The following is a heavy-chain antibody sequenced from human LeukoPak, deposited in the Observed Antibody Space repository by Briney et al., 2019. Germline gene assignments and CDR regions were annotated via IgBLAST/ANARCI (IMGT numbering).Heavy chain of an antibody. D-gene: IGHD3-3*01. CDR2: ISSRSGYI. CDR1: GFTFSNYN. Sequence: PGGSLRLSCAASGFTFSNYNMNWVRQAPGKGLEWVSSISSRSGYIYYADSMKGRFTISRDNAKNSLYLQMNSLRAEDTAVYYCARDPYDLGCADYWGQGTLVTVSS. CDR3: ARDPYDLGCADY. V-gene: IGHV3-21*01. J-gene: IGHJ4*02.